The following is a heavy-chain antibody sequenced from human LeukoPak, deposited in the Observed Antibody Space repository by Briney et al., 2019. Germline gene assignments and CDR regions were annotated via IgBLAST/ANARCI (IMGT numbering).Heavy chain of an antibody. CDR3: ARVNGYCSSISCFPDY. CDR2: IIPIFGTA. Sequence: ASVKVSCKTSGGTFSSHVISWVRQAPGQGLEWMGGIIPIFGTANYAQKFQGRVTITADKFTNKVYMELSSLRSDDTAIYFCARVNGYCSSISCFPDYWGQGTLVTVSS. J-gene: IGHJ4*02. D-gene: IGHD2-2*01. V-gene: IGHV1-69*06. CDR1: GGTFSSHV.